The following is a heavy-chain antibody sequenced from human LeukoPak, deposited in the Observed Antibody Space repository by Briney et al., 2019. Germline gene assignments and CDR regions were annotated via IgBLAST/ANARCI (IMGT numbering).Heavy chain of an antibody. Sequence: SETLSLTCTVSGGSISSGSYYWSWIRQPAGQGLEWIGRIYTSGSTNYNPSLKSRVIISVDTSKNQFSLKLSSVTAADTPVYYCARARDDYYDSSEDYWGQGTLITVSS. CDR1: GGSISSGSYY. CDR3: ARARDDYYDSSEDY. V-gene: IGHV4-61*02. CDR2: IYTSGST. D-gene: IGHD3-22*01. J-gene: IGHJ4*02.